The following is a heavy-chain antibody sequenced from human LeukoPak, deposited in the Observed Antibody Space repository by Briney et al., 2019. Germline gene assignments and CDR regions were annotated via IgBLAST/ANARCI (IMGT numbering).Heavy chain of an antibody. V-gene: IGHV4-31*03. Sequence: SETLSLTCTVSGGSISSGGYYWSWIRRHPGTGLEWIGYIYYSGRTYYNPSLKSRVTISVNTSKNQFSLKLSSVTAADTAVYYCARILIAVAGTRAFDIWGQGTMVTVSS. D-gene: IGHD6-19*01. CDR1: GGSISSGGYY. CDR3: ARILIAVAGTRAFDI. J-gene: IGHJ3*02. CDR2: IYYSGRT.